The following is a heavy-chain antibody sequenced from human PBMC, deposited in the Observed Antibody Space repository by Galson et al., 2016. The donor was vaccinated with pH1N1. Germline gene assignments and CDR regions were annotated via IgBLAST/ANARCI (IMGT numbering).Heavy chain of an antibody. J-gene: IGHJ5*02. CDR3: APGYYGSDTGGRFDP. Sequence: PALVKPPQTLTLTCTFSGFSLSTSGVGVGWIRQPPGKALEWLALIYWDDDKRYSPSLKSRLTITKDTSKNQVVLTMTNMDPVDTATYYCAPGYYGSDTGGRFDPWGQGTLVTVSS. CDR1: GFSLSTSGVG. V-gene: IGHV2-5*02. D-gene: IGHD3-10*01. CDR2: IYWDDDK.